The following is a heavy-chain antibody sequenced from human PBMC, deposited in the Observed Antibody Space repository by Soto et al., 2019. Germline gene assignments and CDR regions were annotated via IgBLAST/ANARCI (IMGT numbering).Heavy chain of an antibody. CDR3: ARGRRKQGVDSFLAY. D-gene: IGHD2-21*01. V-gene: IGHV3-21*01. CDR1: KS. Sequence: KSVDLGGRGTGKGLEWVSSISSSSSYIYYADSVKGRFTISRDNAKNSLYLQMNSLRAEDTAVYYCARGRRKQGVDSFLAYRGQRTPVPVSS. J-gene: IGHJ1*01. CDR2: ISSSSSYI.